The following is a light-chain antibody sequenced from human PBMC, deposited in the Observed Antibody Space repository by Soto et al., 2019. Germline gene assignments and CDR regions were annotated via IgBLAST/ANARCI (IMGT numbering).Light chain of an antibody. V-gene: IGKV1-39*01. CDR1: QSISNY. CDR3: QQAYSAPIT. CDR2: MAS. J-gene: IGKJ5*01. Sequence: SPVSLSAPVVDRVPITCRASQSISNYLNWYQQKSGKAPNLLIYMASSLQSGVPSRFSGSGSGTDFTLTISRLQPEDFASYFCQQAYSAPITFGQGTRLEIK.